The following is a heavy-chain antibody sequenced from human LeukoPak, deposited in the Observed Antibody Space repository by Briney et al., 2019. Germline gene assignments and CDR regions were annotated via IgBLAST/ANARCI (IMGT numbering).Heavy chain of an antibody. CDR2: LNYSGST. V-gene: IGHV4-39*01. CDR3: ARHPNYYYYYMDV. J-gene: IGHJ6*03. CDR1: DGSISNSYYY. Sequence: SETLSLTCTVSDGSISNSYYYWGWIRQPPGTGLEWLGSLNYSGSTYYNPSLKSRVTISVDTSKNQFTLKLSSVTAADTAVYYCARHPNYYYYYMDVWGKGTTVTISS.